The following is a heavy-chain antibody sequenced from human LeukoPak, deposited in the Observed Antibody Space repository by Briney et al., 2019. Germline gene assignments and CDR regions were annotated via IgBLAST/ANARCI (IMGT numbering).Heavy chain of an antibody. CDR1: GGSNSSYY. CDR3: ARVPRIAILGNYYYYMDV. CDR2: IYTSGNT. J-gene: IGHJ6*03. Sequence: PSETLSLTCTVSGGSNSSYYWSWIRQPAGKGLEWIGRIYTSGNTNYNPSLKSRVTMSVDTSKNQFSLKLSSVTAADTAVYYCARVPRIAILGNYYYYMDVWGKGTTVTVSS. V-gene: IGHV4-4*07. D-gene: IGHD3-3*01.